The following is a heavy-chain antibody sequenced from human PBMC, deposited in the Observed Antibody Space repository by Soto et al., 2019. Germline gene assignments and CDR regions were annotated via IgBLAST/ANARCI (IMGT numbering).Heavy chain of an antibody. Sequence: GGSLRLSCAASGFTFSSYEMNWVRQAPGKGLEWVSYISSSGSTIYYADSVKGRFTISRDNAKNSLYLQMNSLRAEDTAVYYCARDFGSSWRGGGMDVWGQGTTVTVSS. CDR2: ISSSGSTI. J-gene: IGHJ6*02. D-gene: IGHD6-13*01. CDR1: GFTFSSYE. V-gene: IGHV3-48*03. CDR3: ARDFGSSWRGGGMDV.